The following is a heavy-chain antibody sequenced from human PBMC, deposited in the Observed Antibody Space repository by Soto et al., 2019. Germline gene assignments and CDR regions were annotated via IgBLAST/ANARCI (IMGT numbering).Heavy chain of an antibody. CDR3: TTPQEDIVVVPAAVSFDY. CDR2: IKSKTDGGTT. V-gene: IGHV3-15*01. CDR1: GFTFSNAW. Sequence: PGGSLRLSCAASGFTFSNAWMSWVRQAPGKGLEWVGRIKSKTDGGTTDYAAPVKGRFTISRDDSKNTLYLQMNSLKTEDTAVYYCTTPQEDIVVVPAAVSFDYWGQGTLVTVSS. D-gene: IGHD2-2*01. J-gene: IGHJ4*02.